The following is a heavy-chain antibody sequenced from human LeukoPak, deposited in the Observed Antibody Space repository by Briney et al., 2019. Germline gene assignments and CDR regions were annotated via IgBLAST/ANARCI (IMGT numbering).Heavy chain of an antibody. Sequence: GGSLRLSCAASGFTFSSYAMHWVRQAPGKGLEGVAVISYDGSNKYYADSVKGRFTISGDNSKNTLYLQMNSLRAEDTAVYCCARDVGYYYCSGGYSYYYGMDVWGKGTTVTVSS. CDR3: ARDVGYYYCSGGYSYYYGMDV. V-gene: IGHV3-30*04. J-gene: IGHJ6*04. CDR2: ISYDGSNK. CDR1: GFTFSSYA. D-gene: IGHD3-10*01.